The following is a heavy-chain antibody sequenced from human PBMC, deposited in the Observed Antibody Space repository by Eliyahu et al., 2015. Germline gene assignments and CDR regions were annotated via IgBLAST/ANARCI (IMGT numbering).Heavy chain of an antibody. CDR3: ARVISMAGAYFDS. CDR2: IYFSGST. V-gene: IGHV4-39*01. CDR1: GGSISSXSYX. J-gene: IGHJ4*02. D-gene: IGHD6-19*01. Sequence: QLLLQESGPGLVKPSETLSLTCTVPGGSISSXSYXWGWIRQPPGKGLEWIGSIYFSGSTYYXPSLQSRVTISVDTSKNQFSLRLRSVTAADTAVYYCARVISMAGAYFDSWGRGTLVTVSS.